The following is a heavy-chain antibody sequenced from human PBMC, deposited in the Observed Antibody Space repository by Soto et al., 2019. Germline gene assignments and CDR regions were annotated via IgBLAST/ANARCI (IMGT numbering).Heavy chain of an antibody. CDR2: INPNSGGT. Sequence: ASVKVSCKASGYTFTGYYMHWVRQAPGQGLEWMGWINPNSGGTNYAQKFQGWVTMTRDTSISTAYMELSRLRSDDTAVYSCAVPVGYCSSTSCPPGHWGQGTLVTVSS. V-gene: IGHV1-2*04. D-gene: IGHD2-2*01. CDR3: AVPVGYCSSTSCPPGH. J-gene: IGHJ4*02. CDR1: GYTFTGYY.